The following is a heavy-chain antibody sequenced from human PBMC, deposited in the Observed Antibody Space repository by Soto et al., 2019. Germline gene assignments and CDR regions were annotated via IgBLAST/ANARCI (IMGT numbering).Heavy chain of an antibody. J-gene: IGHJ5*02. CDR3: APRIAGAPHRNNNWFDP. CDR2: IYWDDEK. D-gene: IGHD6-13*01. V-gene: IGHV2-5*02. CDR1: GFSLTTSGVG. Sequence: QITLKESGPTLVKPTQTLTLTCTFSGFSLTTSGVGVGWFRQPPGKALEWLALIYWDDEKRYSPSLKSRLTITKDTFNNPVDLTMTNMDLVDTATYYCAPRIAGAPHRNNNWFDPWGQGTLVTVSS.